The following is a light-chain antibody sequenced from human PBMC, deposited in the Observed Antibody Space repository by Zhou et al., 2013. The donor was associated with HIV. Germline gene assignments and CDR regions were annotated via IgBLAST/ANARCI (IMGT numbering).Light chain of an antibody. CDR1: QSISSY. J-gene: IGKJ4*01. Sequence: DIQMTQSPSSLSASVGDRVTITCRASQSISSYLNWYQQKPGKAPKLLIYAASTLQSGVPSRFSGSGSGTDFTLTINSLQPEDFATYYCQQLNSYPLTFGGGTKVEIK. CDR2: AAS. CDR3: QQLNSYPLT. V-gene: IGKV1-39*01.